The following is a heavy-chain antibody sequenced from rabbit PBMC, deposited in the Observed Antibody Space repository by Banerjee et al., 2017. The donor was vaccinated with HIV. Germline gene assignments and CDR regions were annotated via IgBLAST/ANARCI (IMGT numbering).Heavy chain of an antibody. J-gene: IGHJ4*01. V-gene: IGHV1S45*01. CDR2: IYAGSGST. CDR1: GFSFNSVHY. D-gene: IGHD6-1*01. Sequence: QEQLEESGGGLVKPEGSLTLTCTASGFSFNSVHYMCWVRQAPGKGLEWIGCIYAGSGSTWSASWVNGRFIISKTSSTTVTLQMTSLTAADTATYFCARDLTNGAAYADLWGPGTLVTVS. CDR3: ARDLTNGAAYADL.